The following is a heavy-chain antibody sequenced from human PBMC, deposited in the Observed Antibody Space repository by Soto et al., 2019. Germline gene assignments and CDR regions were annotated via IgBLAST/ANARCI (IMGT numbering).Heavy chain of an antibody. CDR1: GFTFSSYA. CDR3: AKDRRVVVPGNNWFDP. J-gene: IGHJ5*02. CDR2: ISGSGGST. D-gene: IGHD2-15*01. Sequence: PGGSLRLSCAASGFTFSSYAMSWVRQAPGKGLEWVSAISGSGGSTYYADSVKGRFTISRDNSKNTLYLQMNSLRAEDTAVYYCAKDRRVVVPGNNWFDPWGQGTLVTVSS. V-gene: IGHV3-23*01.